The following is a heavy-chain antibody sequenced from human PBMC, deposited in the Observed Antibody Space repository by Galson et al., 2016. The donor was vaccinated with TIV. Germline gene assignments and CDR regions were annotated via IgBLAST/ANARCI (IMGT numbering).Heavy chain of an antibody. D-gene: IGHD3-10*01. CDR1: GYSFTRYW. J-gene: IGHJ5*02. CDR3: ARGVSSGSAGLDP. Sequence: QSGAEVTKPGESLRISCKGSGYSFTRYWINWVRQMPGKGLEWIGRIDPSDSYTNYSPSFQGHVTISVDKSVDTAYLQWSSLKASDTAIYYCARGVSSGSAGLDPWGQGTLVSVSS. V-gene: IGHV5-10-1*01. CDR2: IDPSDSYT.